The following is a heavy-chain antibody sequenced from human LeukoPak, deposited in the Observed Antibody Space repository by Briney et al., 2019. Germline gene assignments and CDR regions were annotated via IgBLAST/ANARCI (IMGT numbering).Heavy chain of an antibody. CDR3: ARRRLHSHWYYYGMDV. D-gene: IGHD1-1*01. Sequence: ASVKVSCKASGYTFTSYGISWVRQAPGQGLEWMGWISAYNGNTNYAQKLQGRVTMTTDTSTSTAYMELRSLRSDDTAVYYCARRRLHSHWYYYGMDVWGQGTMVTVSS. V-gene: IGHV1-18*01. CDR2: ISAYNGNT. J-gene: IGHJ6*02. CDR1: GYTFTSYG.